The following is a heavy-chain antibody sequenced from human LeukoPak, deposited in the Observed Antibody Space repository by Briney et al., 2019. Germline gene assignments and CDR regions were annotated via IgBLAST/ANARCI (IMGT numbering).Heavy chain of an antibody. Sequence: GASVKVSCKASGGTFSSYAISWVRQAPGQGLEWMGRIIPIFGIANYAQKLQGRVTITADKSTSTAYMELSSLRSEDTAVYYCARATGAFDIWGQGTMVTVSS. CDR3: ARATGAFDI. V-gene: IGHV1-69*04. CDR1: GGTFSSYA. CDR2: IIPIFGIA. D-gene: IGHD5-24*01. J-gene: IGHJ3*02.